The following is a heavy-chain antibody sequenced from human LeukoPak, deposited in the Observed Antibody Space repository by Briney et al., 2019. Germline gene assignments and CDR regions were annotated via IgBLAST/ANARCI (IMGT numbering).Heavy chain of an antibody. V-gene: IGHV3-23*01. CDR2: ITSTGGAT. J-gene: IGHJ4*02. CDR3: ARGDYGGDYFDY. CDR1: GFSFSTYG. D-gene: IGHD4-23*01. Sequence: GGSLRLSCAASGFSFSTYGMSWVRQAPGKGLEWVSFITSTGGATYYADSVKGRFTISRDNSKNTLNLQMDSLRAEDTAVYYCARGDYGGDYFDYWGQGTLVTVSS.